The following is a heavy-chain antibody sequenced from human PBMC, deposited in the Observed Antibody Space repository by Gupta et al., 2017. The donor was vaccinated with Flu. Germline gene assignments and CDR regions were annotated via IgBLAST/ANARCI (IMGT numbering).Heavy chain of an antibody. J-gene: IGHJ3*02. V-gene: IGHV1-3*01. CDR2: INAGNGNT. CDR1: GYTFTSYA. CDR3: ARVCNLALAYAFDI. Sequence: QVQLVQSGAEVKKPGASVKVSCKASGYTFTSYAMHWVRQAPGQRLEWMGWINAGNGNTKYSQKVQGRVTITRDTSASTAYMELSRLRSEDTAVYYCARVCNLALAYAFDIWGQGTMVTVSS.